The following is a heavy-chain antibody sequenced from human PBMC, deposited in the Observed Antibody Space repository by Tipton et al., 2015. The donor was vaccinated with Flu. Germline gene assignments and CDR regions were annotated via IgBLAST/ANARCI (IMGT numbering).Heavy chain of an antibody. Sequence: SLRLSCGASGFTVSNSGMHWVRQAPGKGLEWVAFIRADGSKNFYIDSVKGRFTISRDSSENTLDLHMNNLRPEDTAMYYCAKLDSSGWFFDSWGQGTQVIVSS. V-gene: IGHV3-30*02. CDR3: AKLDSSGWFFDS. CDR2: IRADGSKN. J-gene: IGHJ4*02. D-gene: IGHD6-19*01. CDR1: GFTVSNSG.